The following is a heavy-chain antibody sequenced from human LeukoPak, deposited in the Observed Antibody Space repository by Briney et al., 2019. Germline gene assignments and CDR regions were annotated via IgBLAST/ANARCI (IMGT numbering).Heavy chain of an antibody. Sequence: PSETLSLTCTVSGGSISSSSYYWGWIRQPPGKGLEWIGEIDHSGSTNYNPSLKSRVTISVDTSKNQFSLKLSSVTAADTAVYYCARGAMVRGVIIWPFKDKYYFDYWGQGTLVTVSS. J-gene: IGHJ4*02. V-gene: IGHV4-39*07. CDR3: ARGAMVRGVIIWPFKDKYYFDY. CDR2: IDHSGST. D-gene: IGHD3-10*01. CDR1: GGSISSSSYY.